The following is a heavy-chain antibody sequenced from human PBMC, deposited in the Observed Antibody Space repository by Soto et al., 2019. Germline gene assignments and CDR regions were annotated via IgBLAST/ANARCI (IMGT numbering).Heavy chain of an antibody. D-gene: IGHD3-22*01. CDR1: GYTFTSYA. CDR3: ARRYYYYDSSGYDY. Sequence: GSVKVSCKASGYTFTSYAMHWVRQAPGQRLEWMGWINAGNGNTKYSQKFQGRVTITRDTSASTAYMELSSLRSEDTAVYYCARRYYYYDSSGYDYWGQGTLVTVSS. V-gene: IGHV1-3*01. J-gene: IGHJ4*02. CDR2: INAGNGNT.